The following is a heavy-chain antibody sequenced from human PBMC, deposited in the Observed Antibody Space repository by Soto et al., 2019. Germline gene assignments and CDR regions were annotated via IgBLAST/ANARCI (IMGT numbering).Heavy chain of an antibody. V-gene: IGHV4-39*01. CDR3: ARRSGWYDIDY. CDR1: GGSISSGGYY. CDR2: IYYSGST. D-gene: IGHD3-9*01. Sequence: PSETLSLTCTVSGGSISSGGYYWSWIRQHPGKGLEWIGCIYYSGSTYYNPSLKSRVTISVDTSKKQFSLKLSSVTAADTAVYYCARRSGWYDIDYWGQGTLVTVSP. J-gene: IGHJ4*02.